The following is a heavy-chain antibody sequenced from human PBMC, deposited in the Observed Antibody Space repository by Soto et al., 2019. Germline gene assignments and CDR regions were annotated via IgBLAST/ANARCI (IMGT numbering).Heavy chain of an antibody. V-gene: IGHV4-61*01. CDR2: IYDSGTT. CDR3: ARAHSGYDPLGLAV. J-gene: IGHJ6*02. D-gene: IGHD5-12*01. CDR1: GGSVSSGSFY. Sequence: QVQLQESGPGLVKPSETLSLTCTVSGGSVSSGSFYWTWIRQPPGKGLEWIGYIYDSGTTTYNPSLKSRVTISLDTSKNQFSLKLRPVTAAGTAVYYCARAHSGYDPLGLAVWGQGITVTVSS.